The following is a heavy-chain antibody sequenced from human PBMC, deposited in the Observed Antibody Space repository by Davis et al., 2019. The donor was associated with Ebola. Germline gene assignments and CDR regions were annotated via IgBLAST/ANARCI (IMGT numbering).Heavy chain of an antibody. J-gene: IGHJ4*02. CDR3: ARGTHYAHDY. CDR1: GFTFSNSW. Sequence: GESLKISCAASGFTFSNSWMSWARQAPGKGLECVAHIKEDGSKEFYVDSVKGRFTNTRDSAKNSLYLQMNSLIDEDTAVYYCARGTHYAHDYCGRVTLVTVSS. D-gene: IGHD2-2*01. CDR2: IKEDGSKE. V-gene: IGHV3-7*01.